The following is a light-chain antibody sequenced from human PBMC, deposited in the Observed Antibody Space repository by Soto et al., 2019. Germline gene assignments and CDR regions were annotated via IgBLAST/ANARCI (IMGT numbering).Light chain of an antibody. V-gene: IGKV3-15*01. J-gene: IGKJ1*01. Sequence: EIVMTQSPATLSVSPWERATLSCRASQSVSSNLAWYQQKPGQAPRLLIYGASTRATGIPARFSGSGSGTEFTLTISSLQSEDSAVYYCQQYNNWPRTFGQGTKVDI. CDR1: QSVSSN. CDR2: GAS. CDR3: QQYNNWPRT.